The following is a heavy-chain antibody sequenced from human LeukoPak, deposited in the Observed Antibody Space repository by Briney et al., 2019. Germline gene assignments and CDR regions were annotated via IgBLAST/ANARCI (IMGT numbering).Heavy chain of an antibody. V-gene: IGHV3-7*01. CDR2: IKQDGSEK. CDR1: GFTFSSYW. CDR3: ARATFKWLVRGDLDY. Sequence: PGGSLRLSCAASGFTFSSYWMSWVRQAPGKGLEWVANIKQDGSEKYYVDSVKGRFTISRDNAKNSLYLQMNSLRAEDTAVYYCARATFKWLVRGDLDYWGQGTLVTVSS. J-gene: IGHJ4*02. D-gene: IGHD6-19*01.